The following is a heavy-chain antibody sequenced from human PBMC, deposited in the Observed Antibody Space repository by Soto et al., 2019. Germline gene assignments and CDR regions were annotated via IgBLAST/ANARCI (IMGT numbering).Heavy chain of an antibody. J-gene: IGHJ4*02. CDR3: ARDQGEYCDSSGSPIDY. CDR2: ISAYNGNT. Sequence: QVQLVQSGAEVKKPGASVKVSCKPSGYTFTSYGISWVRQAPGQGREWMGWISAYNGNTNYAQKLQGRVTLTTHTSTSTAYMELRSLRSDDTAVYYCARDQGEYCDSSGSPIDYWGQGTLVTVSS. CDR1: GYTFTSYG. V-gene: IGHV1-18*01. D-gene: IGHD3-22*01.